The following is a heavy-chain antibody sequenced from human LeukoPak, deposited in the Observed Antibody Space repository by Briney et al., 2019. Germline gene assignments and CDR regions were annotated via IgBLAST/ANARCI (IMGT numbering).Heavy chain of an antibody. CDR3: ARVKGSYSVDY. CDR1: GFTFSDYY. CDR2: TSGSSSDT. J-gene: IGHJ4*02. V-gene: IGHV3-11*06. D-gene: IGHD3-10*01. Sequence: GGSLRLSCAASGFTFSDYYMSWLRQAAGKGLEWGSYTSGSSSDTHYADSVKGRFTISRDNAKNSLYLQMNNLRVEDTALYYCARVKGSYSVDYWGQGTLVTVSS.